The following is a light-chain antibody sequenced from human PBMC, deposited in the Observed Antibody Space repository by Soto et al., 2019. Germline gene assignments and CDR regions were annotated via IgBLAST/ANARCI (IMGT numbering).Light chain of an antibody. CDR2: GAS. Sequence: EIVLTQSPGTLSLSPGERATLSCRASQSVNSNFLAWYQQKPGQAPRLLIYGASSRATGIPDRFSGSGSGTDFTLTISRLEPEDFAVYYCQQYGSSPPYSLGQGTKLETK. J-gene: IGKJ2*03. V-gene: IGKV3-20*01. CDR1: QSVNSNF. CDR3: QQYGSSPPYS.